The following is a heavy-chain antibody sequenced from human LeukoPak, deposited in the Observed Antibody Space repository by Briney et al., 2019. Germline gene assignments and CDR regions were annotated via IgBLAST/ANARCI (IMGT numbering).Heavy chain of an antibody. Sequence: PSETLSLTCAVYGESFSAYYWSWLCQPPGKGREWIVEINHSGSTNYNPSLKSRVTISVDTSRNQFSLKVSCVTAADTAVYYCARSERSGIYFDYWGQGTLVTVSS. CDR3: ARSERSGIYFDY. CDR1: GESFSAYY. D-gene: IGHD6-13*01. CDR2: INHSGST. V-gene: IGHV4-34*01. J-gene: IGHJ4*02.